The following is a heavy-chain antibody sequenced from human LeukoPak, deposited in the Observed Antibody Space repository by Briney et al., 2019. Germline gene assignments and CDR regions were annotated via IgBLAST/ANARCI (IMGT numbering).Heavy chain of an antibody. D-gene: IGHD3-9*01. J-gene: IGHJ4*02. V-gene: IGHV1-46*01. CDR2: INPSGGST. CDR3: ARESYYDILRAYYFDY. Sequence: ASVKVSCKASGYTFTGYYMHWVRQAPGQGLEWMGWINPSGGSTSYAQKFQGRVTMTRDTSTSTVYMELSSLRSEDTAVYYCARESYYDILRAYYFDYWGQGTLVTVSS. CDR1: GYTFTGYY.